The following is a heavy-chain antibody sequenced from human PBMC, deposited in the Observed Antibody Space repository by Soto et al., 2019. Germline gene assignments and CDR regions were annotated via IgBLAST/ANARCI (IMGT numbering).Heavy chain of an antibody. Sequence: QVQLQESGPGLVKPSQTLSLTCSVSGGSISSGDYYWSWIRQHPGKGLEWIGYIHYRGITYYNPSLKSRVTISVDRSKNQFSLKLNSVTAADTAVYFCARGRYNYALGDYWGQGTLVTVSS. CDR1: GGSISSGDYY. V-gene: IGHV4-31*03. CDR2: IHYRGIT. CDR3: ARGRYNYALGDY. D-gene: IGHD5-18*01. J-gene: IGHJ4*02.